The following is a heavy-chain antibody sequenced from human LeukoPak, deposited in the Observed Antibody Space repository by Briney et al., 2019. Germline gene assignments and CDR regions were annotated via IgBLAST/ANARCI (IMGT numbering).Heavy chain of an antibody. CDR1: VFTFSSYW. V-gene: IGHV3-7*04. CDR2: IKQDGSEK. D-gene: IGHD3-16*01. CDR3: ARDFGHYSLDY. Sequence: PGGSLRLSCAASVFTFSSYWMSGVRQAPGKGLEWVANIKQDGSEKYYVDSVKARFTISRDNAKNSLYLQMNSLRPEDTAVYYCARDFGHYSLDYWGQGTLVTVSS. J-gene: IGHJ4*02.